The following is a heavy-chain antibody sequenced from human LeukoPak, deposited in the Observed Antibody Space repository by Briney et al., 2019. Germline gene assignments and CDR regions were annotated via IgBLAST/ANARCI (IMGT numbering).Heavy chain of an antibody. D-gene: IGHD3-10*01. J-gene: IGHJ4*02. Sequence: SETLSLTCTVPGGSIISYYWSWIRQPPGKGLEWIGYIYYSGSTNYNPSLKSRVTISVDTSKNQFSLKLSSVTAADTAVYYCARGPFGRGVIGRAIDYWGQGTLVTVSS. CDR3: ARGPFGRGVIGRAIDY. V-gene: IGHV4-59*01. CDR2: IYYSGST. CDR1: GGSIISYY.